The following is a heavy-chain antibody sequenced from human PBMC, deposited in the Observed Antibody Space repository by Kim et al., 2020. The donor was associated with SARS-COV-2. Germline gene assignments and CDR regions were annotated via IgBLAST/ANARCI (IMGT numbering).Heavy chain of an antibody. V-gene: IGHV3-9*01. Sequence: ADSVKGRFTIARDNAKNSLYLQMNSLRAEDTALYYCAKEVRVAAADNPDWGQGTLVTVSS. CDR3: AKEVRVAAADNPD. D-gene: IGHD6-13*01. J-gene: IGHJ4*02.